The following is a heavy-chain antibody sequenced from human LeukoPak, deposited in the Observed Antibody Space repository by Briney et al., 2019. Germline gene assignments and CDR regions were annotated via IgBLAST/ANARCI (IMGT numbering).Heavy chain of an antibody. V-gene: IGHV3-30*03. J-gene: IGHJ4*02. CDR1: GFTFRSNA. CDR3: ARGGSNSVWSYNFDY. CDR2: ISYDGSNK. Sequence: GGSLRLSCAASGFTFRSNAMHRVRQAPGKGLEWVAVISYDGSNKYYSDSVKGRFTISRDSSKSTLYMLMNSLTSEDTAVYYCARGGSNSVWSYNFDYWGQGTLVTVSS. D-gene: IGHD6-19*01.